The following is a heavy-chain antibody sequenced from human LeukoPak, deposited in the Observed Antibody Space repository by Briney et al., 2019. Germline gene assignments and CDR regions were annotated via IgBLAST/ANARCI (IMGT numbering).Heavy chain of an antibody. J-gene: IGHJ4*02. CDR2: ISAYNGNT. Sequence: ASVKVSCKASGYTFTSYGISWVRQAPGQGLEWMGWISAYNGNTNYAQKLQGRVTMTPDTSTSTAYMELRSLRSDDTAVYYCARVKGNYYGSGSYYGDYWGQGTLVTVSS. CDR3: ARVKGNYYGSGSYYGDY. D-gene: IGHD3-10*01. V-gene: IGHV1-18*01. CDR1: GYTFTSYG.